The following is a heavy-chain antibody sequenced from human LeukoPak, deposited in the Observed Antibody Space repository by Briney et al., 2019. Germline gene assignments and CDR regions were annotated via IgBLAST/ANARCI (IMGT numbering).Heavy chain of an antibody. V-gene: IGHV3-53*01. D-gene: IGHD3-22*01. Sequence: GGSLRLSCAASGFTVSSNYMSWVRQAPGKGLEWVSVNYSGGSTYYADSVKGRFTISRDNSKNTLYIQMNSLRAEDTAVYYCARVRGRYYYDSSGLSPGEFDYWGEGTLVTVSS. CDR1: GFTVSSNY. CDR2: NYSGGST. J-gene: IGHJ4*02. CDR3: ARVRGRYYYDSSGLSPGEFDY.